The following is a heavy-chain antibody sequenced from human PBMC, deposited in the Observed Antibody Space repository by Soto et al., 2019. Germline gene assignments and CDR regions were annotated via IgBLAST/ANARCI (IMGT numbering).Heavy chain of an antibody. J-gene: IGHJ4*02. CDR1: VGSISGVDYF. Sequence: QVQLQESGPGLVKPSQTLSLTCTVSVGSISGVDYFWNWLRQRPGKGMELIGYIHYSGSTNYNPSLKGRVTISLVASKNQSSLQRTSVTAADTVVYYCAHRGYYDGSGRYYWDQGTLVTVSS. V-gene: IGHV4-30-4*01. CDR3: AHRGYYDGSGRYY. D-gene: IGHD3-22*01. CDR2: IHYSGST.